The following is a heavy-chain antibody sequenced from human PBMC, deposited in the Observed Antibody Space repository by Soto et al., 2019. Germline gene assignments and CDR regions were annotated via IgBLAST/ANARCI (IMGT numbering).Heavy chain of an antibody. V-gene: IGHV1-69*13. CDR1: GGTFSSYA. Sequence: ASVKVSCKASGGTFSSYAISWVRQAPGQGLEWMGGIIPIFGTANYAQKFQGRVTITADESTSTAYMELSSLRSEDTAVYYCALHRIFGVVIHYYFDYWGQGTLVTVSS. CDR3: ALHRIFGVVIHYYFDY. D-gene: IGHD3-3*01. CDR2: IIPIFGTA. J-gene: IGHJ4*02.